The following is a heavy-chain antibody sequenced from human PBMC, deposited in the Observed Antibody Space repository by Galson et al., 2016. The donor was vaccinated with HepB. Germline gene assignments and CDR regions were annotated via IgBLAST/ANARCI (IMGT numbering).Heavy chain of an antibody. CDR3: ARDYIMMTVTWGPDY. D-gene: IGHD4-17*01. CDR1: GLTVRSDY. J-gene: IGHJ4*02. V-gene: IGHV3-53*01. CDR2: IYSSGTT. Sequence: SLRLSCAASGLTVRSDYMSWVRQSPGKGLEWVSVIYSSGTTYYEDSVRGRFTISRDISKNTLYLQMNSLRAEDTAVYYCARDYIMMTVTWGPDYWGQGTLVTVSS.